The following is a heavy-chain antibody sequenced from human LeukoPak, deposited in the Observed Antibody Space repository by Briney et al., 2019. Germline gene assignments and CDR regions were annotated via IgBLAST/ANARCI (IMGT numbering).Heavy chain of an antibody. D-gene: IGHD2-15*01. J-gene: IGHJ5*02. CDR3: ARGRYCSGGSCYSLDGWFDP. Sequence: SETLSLTCAVYGGSFSGYYWSWIRQPPGKGPEWIGEINHSGSTNYNPSLKSRVTISVDTSKNQFSLKLSSVTAADTAVYYCARGRYCSGGSCYSLDGWFDPWGQGTLVTVSS. CDR2: INHSGST. CDR1: GGSFSGYY. V-gene: IGHV4-34*01.